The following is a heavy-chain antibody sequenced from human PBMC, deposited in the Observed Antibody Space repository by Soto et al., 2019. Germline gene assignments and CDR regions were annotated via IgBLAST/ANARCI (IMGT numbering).Heavy chain of an antibody. D-gene: IGHD4-4*01. CDR3: ARGDYSNYYYYMDV. CDR1: GYTFTSYD. J-gene: IGHJ6*03. CDR2: MNPNSGNT. Sequence: ASVKVSCKASGYTFTSYDINWVRQATGQGLEWMGWMNPNSGNTGYAQKFQGRVTMTRNTSISTAYMELSSLRSEDTAVYYCARGDYSNYYYYMDVWGKGTTVTVSS. V-gene: IGHV1-8*02.